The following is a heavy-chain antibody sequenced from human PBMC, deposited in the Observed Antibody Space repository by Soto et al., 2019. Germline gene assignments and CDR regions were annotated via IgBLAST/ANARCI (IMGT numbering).Heavy chain of an antibody. J-gene: IGHJ1*01. V-gene: IGHV3-33*01. Sequence: GGSLRLSCAASGFTFSSYGMHWVRQAPGKGLEWVAVIWYDGSNKYYADSVKGRFTISRDNSKNTLYLQMNSLRAEDTAVYYCARGSYGDYTSAEYFQHWGQGTLVTVSS. CDR2: IWYDGSNK. CDR1: GFTFSSYG. D-gene: IGHD4-17*01. CDR3: ARGSYGDYTSAEYFQH.